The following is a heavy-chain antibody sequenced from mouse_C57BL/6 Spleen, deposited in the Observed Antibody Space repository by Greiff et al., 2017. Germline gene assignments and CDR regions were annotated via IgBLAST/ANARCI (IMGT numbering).Heavy chain of an antibody. CDR2: INPSSGYT. J-gene: IGHJ3*01. CDR1: GYTFPSYW. D-gene: IGHD4-1*01. CDR3: ARSRLGEGFAY. Sequence: QVHVKQSGAELAKPGASVKLSCKASGYTFPSYWMHWVKQRPGQGLEWIGYINPSSGYTKYNQKFKDKATLTADKSSSTAYMQLSSLTYEDSAVYYCARSRLGEGFAYWGQVTLVTVSA. V-gene: IGHV1-7*01.